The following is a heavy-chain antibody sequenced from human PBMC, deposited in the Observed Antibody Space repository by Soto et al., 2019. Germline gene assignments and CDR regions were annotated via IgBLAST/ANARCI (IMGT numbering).Heavy chain of an antibody. CDR1: GFTFSAYY. J-gene: IGHJ5*02. CDR3: ATESGYQFRS. CDR2: ISQSGDAQ. V-gene: IGHV3-11*01. Sequence: QVQLVESGGDLVTPGGSLRLSCAGSGFTFSAYYMAWIRQSPGKGLEWISSISQSGDAQFYTDSVKGRFTISRDNANNPVYLEMNSLRAEDMAVYYCATESGYQFRSWGQGALVSVSS. D-gene: IGHD2-2*01.